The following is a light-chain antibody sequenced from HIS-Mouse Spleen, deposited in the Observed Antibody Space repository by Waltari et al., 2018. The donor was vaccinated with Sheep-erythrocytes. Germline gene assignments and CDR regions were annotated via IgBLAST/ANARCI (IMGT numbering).Light chain of an antibody. V-gene: IGLV2-11*01. CDR2: DVS. CDR1: SSDVGGDNY. J-gene: IGLJ1*01. CDR3: CSYAGSYNHV. Sequence: QSALTQPRSVSGSPGQSVTISCTGTSSDVGGDNYVSWYQQHPGKAPKLMIYDVSKRPSGVPDRFSGSKSGNTTSLTISGLQAEDEADYYCCSYAGSYNHVFATGTKVTVL.